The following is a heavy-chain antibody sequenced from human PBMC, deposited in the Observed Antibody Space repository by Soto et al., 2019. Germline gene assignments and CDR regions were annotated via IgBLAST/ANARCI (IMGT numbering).Heavy chain of an antibody. CDR1: CGSISSYY. D-gene: IGHD3-10*01. V-gene: IGHV4-59*08. CDR2: IYYSGST. CDR3: ARHNYYGSAPFDY. Sequence: ASDTLSLTCTVSCGSISSYYWSWIRQPPGKGLEWIGYIYYSGSTNYNPSLKSRVTISVDTSKNQFSLKLSSVTAADTAVYYCARHNYYGSAPFDYWGQGTLVTVSS. J-gene: IGHJ4*02.